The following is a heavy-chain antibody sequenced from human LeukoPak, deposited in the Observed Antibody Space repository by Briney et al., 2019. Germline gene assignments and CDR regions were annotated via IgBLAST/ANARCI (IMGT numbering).Heavy chain of an antibody. Sequence: SVKVSCKASGYTFTSYGISWVRQAPGQGLEWMGGIIPIFGTANYAQKFQGRVTITADESTSTAYMELSSLRSEDTAVYYCARSYRSYYYYYMDVWGKGTTVTISS. CDR3: ARSYRSYYYYYMDV. D-gene: IGHD1-26*01. CDR1: GYTFTSYG. J-gene: IGHJ6*03. CDR2: IIPIFGTA. V-gene: IGHV1-69*13.